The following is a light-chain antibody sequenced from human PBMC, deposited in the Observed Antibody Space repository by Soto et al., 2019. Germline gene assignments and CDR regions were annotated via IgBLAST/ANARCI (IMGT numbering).Light chain of an antibody. J-gene: IGKJ4*01. CDR3: HQDFDLPLT. CDR2: GAS. Sequence: EIVMTQSPVTLSLSPGDRATHSCRASQSLSNTYISWYQQKPGQAPRLLIYGASTRATGIPARFSGSGSGTDFTLTISSLQTEDFALYYCHQDFDLPLTFGGGTKV. V-gene: IGKV3D-7*01. CDR1: QSLSNTY.